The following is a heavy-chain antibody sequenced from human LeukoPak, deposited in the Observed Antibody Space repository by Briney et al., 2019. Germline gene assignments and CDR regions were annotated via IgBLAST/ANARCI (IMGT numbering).Heavy chain of an antibody. CDR3: ARWYGSGVYLDD. D-gene: IGHD3-10*01. CDR2: ITEDGSGT. J-gene: IGHJ4*02. Sequence: PGGSLRLACAASGFTFRSYRMHWVRQAPGKGLVWVSRITEDGSGTSYADSVKGRFTISRDNAKNTLYLQMNSLRADDTAVYYCARWYGSGVYLDDWGQGTLVTVSS. CDR1: GFTFRSYR. V-gene: IGHV3-74*01.